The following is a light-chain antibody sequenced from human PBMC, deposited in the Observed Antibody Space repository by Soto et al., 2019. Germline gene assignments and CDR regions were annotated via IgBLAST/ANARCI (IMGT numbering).Light chain of an antibody. J-gene: IGKJ1*01. CDR3: QKYNGALRT. CDR2: AAS. Sequence: DIQMTQSPSSLSASVGDRVTITCRASQDISNYLAWYQQKPGKVPLLLIYAASTLQSGVPSRFSGGGSGSDFTLTISSLQHEDVATYYCQKYNGALRTFGQGTTVEIK. CDR1: QDISNY. V-gene: IGKV1-27*01.